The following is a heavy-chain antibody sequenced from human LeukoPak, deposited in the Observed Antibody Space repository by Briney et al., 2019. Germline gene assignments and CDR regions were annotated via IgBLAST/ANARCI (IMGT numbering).Heavy chain of an antibody. D-gene: IGHD3-22*01. CDR1: GFTFSSYS. J-gene: IGHJ4*02. CDR3: ARGRRFSSGPPPYFDY. Sequence: GGSLRLSCAASGFTFSSYSMNWVRQAPGKGLEWVSSISSSSSYIYYADSVKGRFTISRDNAKNSLYLQMNSLRAEDTAVYYCARGRRFSSGPPPYFDYWGQGTLVTVSS. CDR2: ISSSSSYI. V-gene: IGHV3-21*01.